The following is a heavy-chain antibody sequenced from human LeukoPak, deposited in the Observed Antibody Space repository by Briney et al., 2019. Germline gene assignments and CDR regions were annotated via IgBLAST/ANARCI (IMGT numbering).Heavy chain of an antibody. D-gene: IGHD6-13*01. V-gene: IGHV3-73*01. CDR3: ARAHSSSWYVGFDY. CDR1: GFTFSGSA. Sequence: PGGSLRLSCAASGFTFSGSAMHWVRQASGKGLEWVGRIRSKANSYATAYAASVKGRFTISRDDSKNTAYLQMNSLKTEDTAVYYCARAHSSSWYVGFDYWGQGTLVTVSS. CDR2: IRSKANSYAT. J-gene: IGHJ4*02.